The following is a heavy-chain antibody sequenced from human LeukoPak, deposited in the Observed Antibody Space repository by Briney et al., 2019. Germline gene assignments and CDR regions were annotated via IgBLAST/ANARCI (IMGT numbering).Heavy chain of an antibody. J-gene: IGHJ4*02. CDR3: VREYCSSPSCYLLEKRVDFDY. CDR1: GFTFSDYC. CDR2: IKQDESEK. V-gene: IGHV3-7*04. Sequence: PGGSLRLSCAAFGFTFSDYCMNWVRQAPGKGLEWVANIKQDESEKNYVDPVQGRFTISRDNAKNSLFLQMNSLRADDTAVYYCVREYCSSPSCYLLEKRVDFDYWGQGTLVTVSS. D-gene: IGHD2-2*01.